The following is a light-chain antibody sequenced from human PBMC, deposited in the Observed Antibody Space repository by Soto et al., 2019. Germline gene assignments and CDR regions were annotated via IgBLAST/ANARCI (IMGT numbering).Light chain of an antibody. CDR1: QSVGSR. J-gene: IGKJ1*01. CDR2: GAS. Sequence: DTVRTTSPVTLSVSPGERATLSCRASQSVGSRLAWYQQKPGQAPRLLIYGASNRATGIPARFTGSGSGTEFTLTISSLQSEDFALYYCQQYNDWPRTFGLGTKGAIK. V-gene: IGKV3-15*01. CDR3: QQYNDWPRT.